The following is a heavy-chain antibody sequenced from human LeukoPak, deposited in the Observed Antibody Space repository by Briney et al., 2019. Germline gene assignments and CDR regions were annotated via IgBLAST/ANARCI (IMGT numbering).Heavy chain of an antibody. CDR1: GFSFSTFG. D-gene: IGHD3-22*01. V-gene: IGHV3-30*18. CDR2: ISKDETNK. Sequence: GGSLRLSCAASGFSFSTFGMHWVRQTPGKGLEWVSHISKDETNKYYADSVKGRFTISRDTSKNTLFLQMNSLRVEDTAVYYCAKDRPNYYDSSGHYYRRNGDYWGQGTLVTVSS. CDR3: AKDRPNYYDSSGHYYRRNGDY. J-gene: IGHJ4*02.